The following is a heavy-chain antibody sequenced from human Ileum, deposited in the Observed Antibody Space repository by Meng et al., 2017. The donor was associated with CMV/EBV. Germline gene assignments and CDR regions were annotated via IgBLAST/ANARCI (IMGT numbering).Heavy chain of an antibody. CDR3: ARAATCCHPHFDY. CDR2: IYYNGGT. D-gene: IGHD2-2*01. V-gene: IGHV4-59*01. CDR1: RGSISDYY. Sequence: QVQLQESGPGLVKPSETLSLTCTVSRGSISDYYWSWIRPPPGKGLEWIGNIYYNGGTNYNPSLKSRVTISVDTSKNQFSLKLPSVTATDTAVYYCARAATCCHPHFDYWGQGTLVTVSS. J-gene: IGHJ4*02.